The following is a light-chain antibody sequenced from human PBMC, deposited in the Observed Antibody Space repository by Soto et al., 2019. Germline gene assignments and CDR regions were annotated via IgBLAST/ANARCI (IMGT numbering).Light chain of an antibody. J-gene: IGKJ5*01. CDR2: EVS. CDR1: QRHLPSDGKTY. Sequence: KLIPVSLFVTPGLGACMSWDSSQRHLPSDGKTYLFWYLQKPGQPPQLLTYEVSRRLSGVPDRISGSGSGTDFKLKISRVEAVDVGVYYCMQSIQLPITFGQGTRLEIK. CDR3: MQSIQLPIT. V-gene: IGKV2D-29*01.